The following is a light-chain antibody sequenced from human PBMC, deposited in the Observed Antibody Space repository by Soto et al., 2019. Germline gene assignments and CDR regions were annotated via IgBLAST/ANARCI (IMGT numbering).Light chain of an antibody. CDR1: SGHSSYA. CDR3: QTWGTGIHV. CDR2: LNSDGSH. Sequence: QLVLTQSPSASASLGASAKLTCTLSSGHSSYAIAWHQQQPEKGPRYLMKLNSDGSHSKGDGIPDRFSGSSSGAERYLIISSLQSEDEADYYCQTWGTGIHVFGTGTKLTVL. J-gene: IGLJ1*01. V-gene: IGLV4-69*01.